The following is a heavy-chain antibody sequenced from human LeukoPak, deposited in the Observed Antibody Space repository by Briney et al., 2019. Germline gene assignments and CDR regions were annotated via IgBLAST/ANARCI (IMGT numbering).Heavy chain of an antibody. V-gene: IGHV3-33*01. CDR3: ARFRSGWYMDY. CDR2: IWNDGSKS. Sequence: GGSPRLSCAASGFTFSSYGMHWVRQAPGKGLEWVAVIWNDGSKSNYPDSVKGRFTISRDDSKNTLFLQMGSLRVEDTAVYYCARFRSGWYMDYWGQGTLVTVSS. CDR1: GFTFSSYG. J-gene: IGHJ4*02. D-gene: IGHD6-19*01.